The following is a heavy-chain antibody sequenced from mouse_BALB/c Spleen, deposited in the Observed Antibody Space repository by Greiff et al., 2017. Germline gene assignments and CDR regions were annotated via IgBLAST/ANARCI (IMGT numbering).Heavy chain of an antibody. J-gene: IGHJ4*01. Sequence: VKLQESGAELARPGASVKLSCKASGYTFTSYWMQWVKQRPGQGLEWIGAIYPGDGDTRYTQKFKGKATLTADKSSSTAYMQLSSLASEDSAVYYCARFGGNYDAMDYWGQGTSVTVSS. CDR1: GYTFTSYW. D-gene: IGHD2-1*01. V-gene: IGHV1-87*01. CDR2: IYPGDGDT. CDR3: ARFGGNYDAMDY.